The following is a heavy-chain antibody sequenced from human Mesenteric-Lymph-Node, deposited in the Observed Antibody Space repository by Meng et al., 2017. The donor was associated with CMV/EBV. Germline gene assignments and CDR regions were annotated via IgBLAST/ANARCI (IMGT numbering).Heavy chain of an antibody. Sequence: ASVKVSCKASGYTFTTYYVHWVRQAPGQGLESMGIMNPSGGSTSYAQKFQGRVTMTRDTSTSTVYMELSSLRSEDTAVYYCARGYCSSTSCFLTQYYYYYGMDVWGQGTTVTVSS. CDR3: ARGYCSSTSCFLTQYYYYYGMDV. J-gene: IGHJ6*02. V-gene: IGHV1-46*01. D-gene: IGHD2-2*01. CDR1: GYTFTTYY. CDR2: MNPSGGST.